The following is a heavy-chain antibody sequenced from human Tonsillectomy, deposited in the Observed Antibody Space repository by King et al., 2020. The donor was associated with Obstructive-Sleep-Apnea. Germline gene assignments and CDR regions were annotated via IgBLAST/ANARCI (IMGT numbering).Heavy chain of an antibody. J-gene: IGHJ4*02. Sequence: LQLQESGPGLVKPSETLSLTCTVSGGSISSGSYFWGWIRQPPGKGLQSIGAAYYGGSTTYNPPLKSRVTISLDTSKNQFSLILTSVTAADTAVYYCARGIAGRTSDVWGQGTLVTVSS. D-gene: IGHD6-6*01. CDR1: GGSISSGSYF. CDR3: ARGIAGRTSDV. V-gene: IGHV4-39*07. CDR2: AYYGGST.